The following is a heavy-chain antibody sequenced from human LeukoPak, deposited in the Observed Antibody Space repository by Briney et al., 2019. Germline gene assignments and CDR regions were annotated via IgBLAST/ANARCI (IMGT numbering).Heavy chain of an antibody. Sequence: PSETLSLTCTVSGGSISSYYWSWIRQPPGKGLEWIAYTHYSGSTSYNPSLKSRVTISVDTSKNQFSLKLTPVTAADTAVYYCARGYSGSYGRFDYWGQGTLVTVSS. CDR1: GGSISSYY. D-gene: IGHD1-26*01. CDR2: THYSGST. J-gene: IGHJ4*02. V-gene: IGHV4-59*01. CDR3: ARGYSGSYGRFDY.